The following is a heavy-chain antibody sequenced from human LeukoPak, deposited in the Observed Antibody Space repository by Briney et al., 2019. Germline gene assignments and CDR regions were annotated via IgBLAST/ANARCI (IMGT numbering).Heavy chain of an antibody. D-gene: IGHD2-2*01. CDR1: GGSISSSSYY. Sequence: SETLSLTCSVSGGSISSSSYYWGWIRQPPGKGLEWIGSIYYSGSTYYNPSLKSRVTISVDTSKNQFSLKLSSVTAADTAVYYCASLPAATNHYYYYMDVWGKGTTVTVSS. J-gene: IGHJ6*03. CDR3: ASLPAATNHYYYYMDV. V-gene: IGHV4-39*01. CDR2: IYYSGST.